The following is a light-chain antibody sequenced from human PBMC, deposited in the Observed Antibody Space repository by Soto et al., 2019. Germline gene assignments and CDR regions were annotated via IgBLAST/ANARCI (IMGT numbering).Light chain of an antibody. V-gene: IGKV1-39*01. Sequence: DIQMTQSPSSLSASVGDRVTITCRASQSISSHLNWYQQKPGKAPQLLIYEASSLQGGVPSRFSGSGSGTDFTLTICRLQADDFAIYYCQQRYSMPLTFGPG. J-gene: IGKJ3*01. CDR1: QSISSH. CDR3: QQRYSMPLT. CDR2: EAS.